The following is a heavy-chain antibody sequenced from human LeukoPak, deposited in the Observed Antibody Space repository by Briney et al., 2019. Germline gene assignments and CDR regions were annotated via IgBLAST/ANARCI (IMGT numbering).Heavy chain of an antibody. Sequence: GGSLRLSCAASGFTFSSYWMSWVRQAPGKGLEWVANIKQDGSEKYYVDSVKGRFTISRDNAKNSLYLQMNSLRAEDTAVYYCARNMLLWGNSEDYYYYYMDVWGKGTTVTVSS. J-gene: IGHJ6*03. D-gene: IGHD4-23*01. V-gene: IGHV3-7*01. CDR2: IKQDGSEK. CDR3: ARNMLLWGNSEDYYYYYMDV. CDR1: GFTFSSYW.